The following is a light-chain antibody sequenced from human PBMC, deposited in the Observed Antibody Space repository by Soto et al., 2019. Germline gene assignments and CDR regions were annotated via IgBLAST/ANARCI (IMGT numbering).Light chain of an antibody. CDR1: QTISSY. V-gene: IGKV1-39*01. J-gene: IGKJ2*01. Sequence: DIQMTQSPSSLSASVGDRVTITCRASQTISSYLNWYQQKPGKAPKLLIYAASSLQGGVPSRFSAIGSGTDFTLTISSLQPEDFATYYCQQSHSIPYTFGQGTKLEIK. CDR3: QQSHSIPYT. CDR2: AAS.